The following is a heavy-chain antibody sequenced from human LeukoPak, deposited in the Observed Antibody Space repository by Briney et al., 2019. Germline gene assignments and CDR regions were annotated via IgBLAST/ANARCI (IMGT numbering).Heavy chain of an antibody. D-gene: IGHD2-15*01. CDR2: IKQDGSEK. V-gene: IGHV3-7*03. Sequence: GGSLRLSCAVSGFTSSSYWMSWVRQGPGKGLEWVSNIKQDGSEKYYVDSVKGRFTISRDNAKNSLYLQMNSLRAEDTAVYYCARAPYCIGGSCRFDYWGQGTLVTVSS. J-gene: IGHJ4*02. CDR1: GFTSSSYW. CDR3: ARAPYCIGGSCRFDY.